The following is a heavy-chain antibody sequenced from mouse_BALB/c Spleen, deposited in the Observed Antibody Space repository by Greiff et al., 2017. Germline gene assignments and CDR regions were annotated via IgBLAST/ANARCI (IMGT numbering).Heavy chain of an antibody. J-gene: IGHJ4*01. CDR2: IDPENGDT. CDR3: ESHYYGRPYYAMDS. Sequence: VQLQQSGAELVRSGASVKLSCTASGFNIKDYYMHWVKQRPEQGLEWIGWIDPENGDTEYAPKFQGKATMTADTSSNTAYLQLSSLTSEDTAVSYCESHYYGRPYYAMDSWGQGTSVTVSS. V-gene: IGHV14-4*02. D-gene: IGHD1-1*01. CDR1: GFNIKDYY.